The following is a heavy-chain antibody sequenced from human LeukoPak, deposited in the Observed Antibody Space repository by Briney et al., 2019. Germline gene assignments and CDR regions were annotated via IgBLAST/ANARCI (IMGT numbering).Heavy chain of an antibody. CDR2: IYYSGST. CDR1: GGSISSGGCY. V-gene: IGHV4-31*03. Sequence: PSETLSLTCTVSGGSISSGGCYWSWIRQHPGKGLEWIGYIYYSGSTYYNPSLRSRVTISVDTSKNQFSLKLSSVTAADTAVYYCARYPHYDFWSGYDRNWFDPWGQGTLVTVSS. J-gene: IGHJ5*02. CDR3: ARYPHYDFWSGYDRNWFDP. D-gene: IGHD3-3*01.